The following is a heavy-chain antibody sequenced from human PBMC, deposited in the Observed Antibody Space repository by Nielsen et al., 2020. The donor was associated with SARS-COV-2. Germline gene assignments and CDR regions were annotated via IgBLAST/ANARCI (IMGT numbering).Heavy chain of an antibody. V-gene: IGHV4-39*07. CDR2: MYYSGRP. J-gene: IGHJ6*03. CDR3: ARDGSSGRFGYYMDV. D-gene: IGHD6-19*01. Sequence: WIRQPPGKGLEWIGSMYYSGRPYYNPSLKSRLTISGDTSKNQFYQNLSSVTAADTAVYYCARDGSSGRFGYYMDVWGTGTTVTVSS.